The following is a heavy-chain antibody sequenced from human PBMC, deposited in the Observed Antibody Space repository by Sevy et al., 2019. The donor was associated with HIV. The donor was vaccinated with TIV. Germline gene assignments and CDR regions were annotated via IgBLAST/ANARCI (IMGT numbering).Heavy chain of an antibody. J-gene: IGHJ4*02. V-gene: IGHV4-34*12. D-gene: IGHD1-26*01. Sequence: SETLSLTCAVYRGSFSGYYWNWIRQPPGKGLEWIGEIMHSGSTDYNPSLKSRVTISVDTSKNQFSLKLKSVTAEDTAVYYCATDRGREGPTYYFDYWGQGTLVTVSS. CDR3: ATDRGREGPTYYFDY. CDR1: RGSFSGYY. CDR2: IMHSGST.